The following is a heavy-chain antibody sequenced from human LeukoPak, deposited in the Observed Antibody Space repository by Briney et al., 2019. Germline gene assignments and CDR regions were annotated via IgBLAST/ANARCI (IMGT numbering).Heavy chain of an antibody. J-gene: IGHJ4*02. V-gene: IGHV1-18*01. CDR3: ARDPFGDYSSGQGIFDS. Sequence: SVKVSCKASGYTFTNYGISWVRQAPGQRPEWMGWISTYNGHTNNAQKFQGRVTMTTDTSTSTAYMELRSLRSDDTAVYYCARDPFGDYSSGQGIFDSWGQGTLVIVSS. CDR2: ISTYNGHT. D-gene: IGHD4-11*01. CDR1: GYTFTNYG.